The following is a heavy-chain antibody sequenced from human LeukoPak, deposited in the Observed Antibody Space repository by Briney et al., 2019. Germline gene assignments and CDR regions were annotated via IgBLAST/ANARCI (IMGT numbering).Heavy chain of an antibody. V-gene: IGHV3-30*02. D-gene: IGHD2-2*02. Sequence: GGSLRLSCAASGFTFSTYGMHWVRQAPGKGLEWVAFIRYDGGDPYYADSVKGRFTISRDNSKNTLYLQMNSLRAEDTAVYYCARDRCSSTSCYTHYFDYWGQGTLVTVSS. J-gene: IGHJ4*02. CDR2: IRYDGGDP. CDR1: GFTFSTYG. CDR3: ARDRCSSTSCYTHYFDY.